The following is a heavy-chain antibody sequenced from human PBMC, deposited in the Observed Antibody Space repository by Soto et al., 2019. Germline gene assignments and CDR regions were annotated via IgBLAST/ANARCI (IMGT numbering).Heavy chain of an antibody. Sequence: PSETLSLTCTVSGGSISSGVYYWSWIRHHPGKGLEWIGYIYYSGSTYYNPSLKSRVTISVDTSKNQFSLKLSSVTAADTAVYYCARDSGGGPYYYFDYWGQGTLVTVSS. J-gene: IGHJ4*02. CDR2: IYYSGST. CDR3: ARDSGGGPYYYFDY. D-gene: IGHD3-16*01. V-gene: IGHV4-31*03. CDR1: GGSISSGVYY.